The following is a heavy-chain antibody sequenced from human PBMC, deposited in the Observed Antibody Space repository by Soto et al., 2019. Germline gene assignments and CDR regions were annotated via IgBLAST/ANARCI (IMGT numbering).Heavy chain of an antibody. J-gene: IGHJ5*02. Sequence: QLQLQESGPGLGKPSETLSLTCTISGGSLSSSSYYWGWIRQPPGKGLEWIGSIYYSGSTYYNPSLKSRVTISVDTSKNQFSLKLSSVTAADTAVYYCARPSGGSWRGFDPWGQGPLVTVSS. V-gene: IGHV4-39*01. D-gene: IGHD2-15*01. CDR2: IYYSGST. CDR3: ARPSGGSWRGFDP. CDR1: GGSLSSSSYY.